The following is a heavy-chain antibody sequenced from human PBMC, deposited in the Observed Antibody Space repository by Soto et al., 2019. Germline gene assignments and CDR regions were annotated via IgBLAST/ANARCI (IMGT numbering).Heavy chain of an antibody. CDR1: GLSFSNAW. CDR2: IRSNTDGWTI. CDR3: TTARPRGPDY. D-gene: IGHD5-12*01. V-gene: IGHV3-15*01. J-gene: IGHJ4*02. Sequence: PGGSLRLSCAASGLSFSNAWMNWVRQAPGKGLEWVGQIRSNTDGWTIFYPAPVKDSFITSRDDSRNTLYLQMTSLKPEDTAAYYCTTARPRGPDYWGQGTLVTVSS.